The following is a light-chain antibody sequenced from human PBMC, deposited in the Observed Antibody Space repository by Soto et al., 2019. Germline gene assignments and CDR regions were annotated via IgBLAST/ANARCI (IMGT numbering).Light chain of an antibody. CDR1: QSVSSS. CDR2: EAS. Sequence: EIVLTQSPATLSLSSGERAFLTCRARQSVSSSLAWYQKKPGQAPRLLPYEASNRATGIPARFSGSGSRTDLTLTINTLETEHFAVYYCRQRSPWHSITFGQGTRLNIK. J-gene: IGKJ5*01. CDR3: RQRSPWHSIT. V-gene: IGKV3-11*01.